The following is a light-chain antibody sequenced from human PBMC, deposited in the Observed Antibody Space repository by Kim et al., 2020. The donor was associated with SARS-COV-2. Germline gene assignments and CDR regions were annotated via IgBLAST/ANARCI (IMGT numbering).Light chain of an antibody. CDR3: QQTSGAPPT. J-gene: IGKJ2*01. CDR1: QSISDY. Sequence: SASVGDRVTITCRASQSISDYLNWYQQKPGKAPKLLIYRASNLRSGVPSRFSGSGSGTHFTLTIRSLQPEDFATYYCQQTSGAPPTFGQGSKLEI. CDR2: RAS. V-gene: IGKV1-39*01.